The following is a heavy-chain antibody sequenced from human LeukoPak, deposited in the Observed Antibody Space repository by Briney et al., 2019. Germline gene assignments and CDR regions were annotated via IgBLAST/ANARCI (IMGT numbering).Heavy chain of an antibody. Sequence: SETLSLTCTVSGGSISSYYWSWIRQPPGKGLEWMGYIYYSGSTNYNPSLKSRVTVSIDTSKNQFSLRLRSVTAADTAMYYCAREGSSGLDYWGPGTLVTVSS. J-gene: IGHJ4*02. CDR2: IYYSGST. CDR3: AREGSSGLDY. CDR1: GGSISSYY. V-gene: IGHV4-59*01. D-gene: IGHD6-19*01.